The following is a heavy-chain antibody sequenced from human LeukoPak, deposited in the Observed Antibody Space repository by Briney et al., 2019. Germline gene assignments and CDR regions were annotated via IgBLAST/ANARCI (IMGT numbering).Heavy chain of an antibody. D-gene: IGHD3-22*01. CDR2: IYVTGIT. CDR3: AREKRRFYYDSSGHRPFDY. V-gene: IGHV4-4*07. J-gene: IGHJ4*02. CDR1: GGSLSSYY. Sequence: PSETLSLTCTVSGGSLSSYYWSWIRQPAGKGLEFIGRIYVTGITNYNPSLQSRVTMSVDTSNNQFSLKLSSVTAADTAVYYCAREKRRFYYDSSGHRPFDYWGQGTLVTVSS.